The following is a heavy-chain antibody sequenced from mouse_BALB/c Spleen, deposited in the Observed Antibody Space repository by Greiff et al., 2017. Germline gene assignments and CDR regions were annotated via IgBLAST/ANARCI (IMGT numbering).Heavy chain of an antibody. J-gene: IGHJ3*01. Sequence: QVQLKQSGAELAKPGASVKMSCKASGYTFTSYWMHWVKQRPGQGLEWIGYINPSTGYTEYNQKFKDKATLTADKSSSTAYMQLSSLTSEDSAVYYCARWGSSAYWGQGTLVTVSA. D-gene: IGHD3-1*01. CDR1: GYTFTSYW. CDR2: INPSTGYT. CDR3: ARWGSSAY. V-gene: IGHV1-7*01.